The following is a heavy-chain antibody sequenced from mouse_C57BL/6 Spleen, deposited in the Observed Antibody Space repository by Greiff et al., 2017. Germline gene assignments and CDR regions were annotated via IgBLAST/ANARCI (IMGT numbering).Heavy chain of an antibody. CDR1: GYTFTSYW. V-gene: IGHV1-50*01. D-gene: IGHD3-2*02. CDR3: ARGSCYVDYYARDY. J-gene: IGHJ4*01. Sequence: VQLQQPGAELVKPGASVKLSCKASGYTFTSYWMQWVKQRPGQGLAWIGEIDPSDSYTNYNQKFKGKATLTVDTSSSTAYMQLRSLTSEDSAVYYCARGSCYVDYYARDYWGQGTSVTVSS. CDR2: IDPSDSYT.